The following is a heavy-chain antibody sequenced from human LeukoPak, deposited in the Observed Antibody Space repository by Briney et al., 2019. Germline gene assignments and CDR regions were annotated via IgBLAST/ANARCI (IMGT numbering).Heavy chain of an antibody. Sequence: GGSLRLSCAASGFTFSSYSMNWVRQAPGKGLEWVSSISSSSSYIYYADSVKGRFTISRDNGKNSLYLQMNSPTAEDTAVYYCARELGVSRAFDIWGQGTMVTVSS. CDR3: ARELGVSRAFDI. J-gene: IGHJ3*02. CDR1: GFTFSSYS. D-gene: IGHD6-6*01. V-gene: IGHV3-21*04. CDR2: ISSSSSYI.